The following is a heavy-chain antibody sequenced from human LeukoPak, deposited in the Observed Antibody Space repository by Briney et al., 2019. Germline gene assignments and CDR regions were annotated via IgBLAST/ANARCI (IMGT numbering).Heavy chain of an antibody. V-gene: IGHV3-7*01. CDR1: GFTFTTYW. CDR3: ARGDGYDRV. Sequence: PGGSLRLSCAASGFTFTTYWMTWVRQAPGKGLEWVAKVKQDGSEKYYVDSVKGRFSISRDNAKNSLSLQMNSLRVEDTAVYFCARGDGYDRVWGHGTLVTVSS. CDR2: VKQDGSEK. J-gene: IGHJ4*01. D-gene: IGHD5-12*01.